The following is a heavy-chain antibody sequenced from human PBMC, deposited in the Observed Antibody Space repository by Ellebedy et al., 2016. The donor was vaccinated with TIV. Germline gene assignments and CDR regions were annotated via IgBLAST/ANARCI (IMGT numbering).Heavy chain of an antibody. CDR3: VRDPTMGQVVACDY. CDR2: LSYDGSYK. V-gene: IGHV3-30*01. D-gene: IGHD3-16*01. J-gene: IGHJ4*02. Sequence: GESLKISCAAXXFPFPHYAMPXVRQAPGKGLAWVAVLSYDGSYKYYADSVKGRFTISRDNSKNTLYLQLNSLRVEDTAVYYCVRDPTMGQVVACDYWGQGTLVTVSS. CDR1: XFPFPHYA.